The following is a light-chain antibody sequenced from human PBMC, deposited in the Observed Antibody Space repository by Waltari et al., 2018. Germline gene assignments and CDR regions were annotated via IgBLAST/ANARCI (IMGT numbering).Light chain of an antibody. CDR3: CSFAAGSILV. J-gene: IGLJ3*02. CDR1: RSYVGTYTL. V-gene: IGLV2-23*01. CDR2: EGN. Sequence: SALTQPASVSGSPGQSITISCTGTRSYVGTYTLVSWYQHHPDKAPKLIIYEGNKRPSGVSNRFSGSKSGNTASLTISGLQAEDEADYYCCSFAAGSILVFGGGTKLTVL.